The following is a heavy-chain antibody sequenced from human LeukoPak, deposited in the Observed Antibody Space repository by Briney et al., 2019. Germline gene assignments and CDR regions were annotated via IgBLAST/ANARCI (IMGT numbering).Heavy chain of an antibody. D-gene: IGHD3-10*01. Sequence: GGSLRLSCVVSGISLSNYAMSWVRQAPGKGLEWVSYISERGGSTAYADAVKGRFTISRDNSKNTVFLQMNSLRAEDTAVYYCVKEHVDRAFTRSFEIWGQGTVVTVSS. CDR1: GISLSNYA. CDR2: ISERGGST. V-gene: IGHV3-23*01. J-gene: IGHJ3*02. CDR3: VKEHVDRAFTRSFEI.